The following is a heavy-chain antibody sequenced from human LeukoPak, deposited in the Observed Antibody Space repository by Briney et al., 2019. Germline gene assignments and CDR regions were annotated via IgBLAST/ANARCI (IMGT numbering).Heavy chain of an antibody. CDR3: ARDRGYYYDSSGYYDY. CDR1: GFTFSSYS. D-gene: IGHD3-22*01. Sequence: PGGSLRLSCAASGFTFSSYSMNWVRQAPGKGLEWVSSISSSSSYIYYADSVKGRFTISRGNAKNSLYLQMNSLRAEDTAVYYCARDRGYYYDSSGYYDYWGQGTLVTVSS. V-gene: IGHV3-21*01. J-gene: IGHJ4*02. CDR2: ISSSSSYI.